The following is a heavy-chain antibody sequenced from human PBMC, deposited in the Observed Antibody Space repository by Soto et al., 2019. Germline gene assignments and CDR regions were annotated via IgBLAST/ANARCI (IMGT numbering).Heavy chain of an antibody. V-gene: IGHV3-49*03. J-gene: IGHJ4*02. D-gene: IGHD3-10*01. CDR3: TRAPIYYYVSGSYYPGYFDY. Sequence: GGSLRLSCTASGFTFGDYAMSWFRQAPGKGLEWVGFITNKAYAGATEYAASVKGRFTISRDDSKSIAYLQMNSLKTEDTAVYYCTRAPIYYYVSGSYYPGYFDYWGQGTLVTVSS. CDR2: ITNKAYAGAT. CDR1: GFTFGDYA.